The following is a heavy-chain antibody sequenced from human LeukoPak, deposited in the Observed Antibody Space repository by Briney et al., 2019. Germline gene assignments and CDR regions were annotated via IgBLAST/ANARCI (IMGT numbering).Heavy chain of an antibody. J-gene: IGHJ6*03. Sequence: GASGKVSCKASGYSFTDYYMHWVRQAPGQGLESMGWINPDSGGTNYPQKFQGRVTMTRDTSISTAYMELSRLRSDDTAVYYCARGGHYYSYSMDVWGKGTTVTVSS. CDR1: GYSFTDYY. CDR2: INPDSGGT. CDR3: ARGGHYYSYSMDV. V-gene: IGHV1-2*02.